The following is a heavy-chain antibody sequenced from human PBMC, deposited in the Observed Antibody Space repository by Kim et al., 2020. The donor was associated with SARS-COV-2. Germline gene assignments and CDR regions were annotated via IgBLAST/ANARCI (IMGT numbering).Heavy chain of an antibody. J-gene: IGHJ6*03. Sequence: GGTTDYAAPVKGRFTISRDDSKDTLYLQMNSLITEDTAVYYCVSSSGCAVWGKGTTVTVSS. D-gene: IGHD6-19*01. CDR2: GGTT. V-gene: IGHV3-15*01. CDR3: VSSSGCAV.